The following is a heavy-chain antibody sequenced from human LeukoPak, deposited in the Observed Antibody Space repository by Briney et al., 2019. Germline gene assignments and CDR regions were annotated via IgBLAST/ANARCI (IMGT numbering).Heavy chain of an antibody. J-gene: IGHJ4*02. CDR2: VSGGGSST. CDR1: GFTFDDYV. V-gene: IGHV3-23*01. Sequence: GGSLRLSCAASGFTFDDYVMHWVRQAPGKGLEWVSGVSGGGSSTYYADSVKGRFTISRDNSKDMLYLQMNSLRAEDTAVYYCAKDLYTSRYACCFDYWGQGTLVTVSS. D-gene: IGHD6-13*01. CDR3: AKDLYTSRYACCFDY.